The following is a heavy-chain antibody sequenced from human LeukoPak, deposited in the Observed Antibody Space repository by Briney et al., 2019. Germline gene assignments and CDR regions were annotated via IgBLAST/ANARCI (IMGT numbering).Heavy chain of an antibody. Sequence: GGSLRLSCVASGFTFSENELNWVRQLPGKGLEWISHISTGGGSIHYADSVEGRFTISRDNAKNSVYLQMDSLRAEDTAVYFCARDATTAVGVVYMDVWGRGTTVTISS. D-gene: IGHD6-13*01. CDR2: ISTGGGSI. J-gene: IGHJ6*03. CDR1: GFTFSENE. V-gene: IGHV3-48*03. CDR3: ARDATTAVGVVYMDV.